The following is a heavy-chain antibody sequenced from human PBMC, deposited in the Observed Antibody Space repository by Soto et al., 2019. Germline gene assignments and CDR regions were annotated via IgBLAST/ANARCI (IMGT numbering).Heavy chain of an antibody. V-gene: IGHV3-73*01. CDR1: GCTFSGSA. J-gene: IGHJ6*03. Sequence: GGPLRLSCAASGCTFSGSAMHWVRQASGKGLEWVGRIRSKGNNYATAYGASLKGRFTISRDDSKNTAYLQMNSLNTEDTAVYYCSRQASDFWSGKPQYYMDVGGKGTTVTVSS. CDR3: SRQASDFWSGKPQYYMDV. CDR2: IRSKGNNYAT. D-gene: IGHD3-3*01.